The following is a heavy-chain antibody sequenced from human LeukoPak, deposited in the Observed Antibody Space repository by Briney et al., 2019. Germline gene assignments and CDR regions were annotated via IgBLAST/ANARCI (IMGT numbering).Heavy chain of an antibody. CDR1: GYTFTGYY. CDR3: ARVLVNDFIPTDY. CDR2: INPNSGGT. Sequence: ASVKVSCKASGYTFTGYYMHWVRQAPGQGLEWMGWINPNSGGTNYAQKFQGRVTMTRDTSISTAYMELSRLRSDDTAVYYCARVLVNDFIPTDYWGQGTLVTVSS. J-gene: IGHJ4*02. V-gene: IGHV1-2*02. D-gene: IGHD3-3*01.